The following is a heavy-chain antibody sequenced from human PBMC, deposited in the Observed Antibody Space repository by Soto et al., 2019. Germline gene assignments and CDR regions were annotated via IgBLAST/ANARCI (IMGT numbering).Heavy chain of an antibody. D-gene: IGHD3-3*01. Sequence: SETLSLTCTVSGGSISSYYWSRIRQPPGKGLEWIGYIYYSGSTNYNPSLKSRVTISVDTSKNQFSLKLSSVTAADTAVYYCARDLGYYDFWSGYPGEYYYGMDVWGQGTTVTVSS. J-gene: IGHJ6*02. CDR3: ARDLGYYDFWSGYPGEYYYGMDV. CDR2: IYYSGST. V-gene: IGHV4-59*01. CDR1: GGSISSYY.